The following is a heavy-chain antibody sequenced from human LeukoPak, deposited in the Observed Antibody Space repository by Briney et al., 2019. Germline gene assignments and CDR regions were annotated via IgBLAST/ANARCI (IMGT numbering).Heavy chain of an antibody. CDR2: NNHSGSS. CDR1: GGSFSGYY. Sequence: SETLSLTCAVYGGSFSGYYWSWIRQPPGRGLEWIGENNHSGSSNYNPSLKSRVTISVDTSKNQFSLKLSSVTAADTAVYYCARGGEYGSGSYYKYWGQGTLVTVSS. V-gene: IGHV4-34*01. J-gene: IGHJ4*02. D-gene: IGHD3-10*01. CDR3: ARGGEYGSGSYYKY.